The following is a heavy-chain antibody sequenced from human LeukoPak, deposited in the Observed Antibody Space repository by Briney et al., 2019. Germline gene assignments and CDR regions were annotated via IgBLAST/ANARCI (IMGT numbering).Heavy chain of an antibody. J-gene: IGHJ6*02. CDR3: ASTQLELSPAYYYYGMDV. CDR1: GGSISSYY. V-gene: IGHV4-59*08. Sequence: SETLSLTCTVSGGSISSYYWSWIRQPPGKGLEWIGYIYYSGSTNYNPSLKSRVTISVDTSKNQFSLKLSSVTAADTPVYYCASTQLELSPAYYYYGMDVWGQGTTVTVSS. CDR2: IYYSGST. D-gene: IGHD1-7*01.